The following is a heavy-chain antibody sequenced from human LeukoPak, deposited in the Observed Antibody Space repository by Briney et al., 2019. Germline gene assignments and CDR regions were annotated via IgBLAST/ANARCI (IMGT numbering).Heavy chain of an antibody. D-gene: IGHD3-3*02. Sequence: GESLRLSCAASGFSFSTYTMNWARQAPGKGLEWVSSISGSGSYIYYSDSVKGRFTISRDNAKNSLSLQMNSLRAEDTAIYYCASHFWNYYRIDYWGQGSLVTVSS. J-gene: IGHJ4*02. CDR1: GFSFSTYT. CDR2: ISGSGSYI. CDR3: ASHFWNYYRIDY. V-gene: IGHV3-21*01.